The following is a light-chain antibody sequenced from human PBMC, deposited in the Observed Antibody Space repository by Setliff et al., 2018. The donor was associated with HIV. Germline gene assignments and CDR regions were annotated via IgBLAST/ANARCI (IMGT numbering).Light chain of an antibody. Sequence: ALAQPASVSGSPGQSIIISCTGTSSDVGGYNYVSWYQQHPGKAPKLIIYEVTNRPSGVSDRFSGSKSVNTASLTISGLQTEDEADYYCNSYTTSGTRVFGTGTKVTVL. CDR1: SSDVGGYNY. CDR3: NSYTTSGTRV. CDR2: EVT. V-gene: IGLV2-14*01. J-gene: IGLJ1*01.